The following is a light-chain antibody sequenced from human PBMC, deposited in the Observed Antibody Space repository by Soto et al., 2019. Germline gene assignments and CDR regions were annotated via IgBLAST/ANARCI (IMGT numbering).Light chain of an antibody. CDR3: QQRSNWLDT. V-gene: IGKV3D-11*01. CDR1: QGVSSY. Sequence: EIVLTQSPATLSLSPGERATISCRASQGVSSYLAWYQQKPGQAPRLLIYDASNRATGIPARFSGSGPGTDFTLTISSLEPEDFAVYYCQQRSNWLDTFGQGTKLEIK. J-gene: IGKJ2*01. CDR2: DAS.